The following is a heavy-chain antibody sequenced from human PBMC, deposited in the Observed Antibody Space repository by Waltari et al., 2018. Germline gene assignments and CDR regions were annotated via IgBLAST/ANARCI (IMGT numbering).Heavy chain of an antibody. J-gene: IGHJ4*02. CDR2: INPMFGIT. D-gene: IGHD7-27*01. V-gene: IGHV1-69*04. Sequence: QDQLIQSRAEERKPGSSVKVSCQALGDIFKSRPINWVRQAPGQGLEYMGRINPMFGITNYAQNFQGRLKITADKSTKTAYMELKSLRFDETAIYYGTRDPPLGWGQGTQVTVSS. CDR1: GDIFKSRP. CDR3: TRDPPLG.